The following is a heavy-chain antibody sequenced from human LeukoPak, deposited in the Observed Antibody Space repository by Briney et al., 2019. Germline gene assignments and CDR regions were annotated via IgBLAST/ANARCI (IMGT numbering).Heavy chain of an antibody. CDR1: GFTFSDYY. CDR2: ISSSSSYT. Sequence: GGSLRLSCAAPGFTFSDYYMSWIRQAPGKGLEWVSYISSSSSYTNYADSVKGRFTISRDNAKNSLYLQMNSLRAEDTAVYYCASIAVAGSVGYYYYGMDVWGKGTTVTVSS. D-gene: IGHD6-19*01. V-gene: IGHV3-11*06. J-gene: IGHJ6*04. CDR3: ASIAVAGSVGYYYYGMDV.